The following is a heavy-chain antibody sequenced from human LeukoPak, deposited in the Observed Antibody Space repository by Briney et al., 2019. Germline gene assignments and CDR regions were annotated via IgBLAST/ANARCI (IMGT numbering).Heavy chain of an antibody. CDR3: AREAIAAAASWFDP. V-gene: IGHV4-4*07. CDR2: IYTSGST. J-gene: IGHJ5*02. Sequence: KPSETLSLTCTVSGGSISSYYWSWIRQPAGKGLEWIGRIYTSGSTNYNPSLKSRVTMSVDTSKNQFSLKLSSVTAADTAVYYCAREAIAAAASWFDPWGQGTLVTVSS. D-gene: IGHD6-13*01. CDR1: GGSISSYY.